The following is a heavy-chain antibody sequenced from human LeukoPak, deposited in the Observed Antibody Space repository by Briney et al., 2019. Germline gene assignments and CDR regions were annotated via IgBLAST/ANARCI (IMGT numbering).Heavy chain of an antibody. CDR3: AREGYSSSWVDY. CDR1: GDSISSGGYY. D-gene: IGHD6-13*01. V-gene: IGHV4-30-2*01. J-gene: IGHJ4*02. CDR2: MYHSGST. Sequence: SQTLSLTCTVSGDSISSGGYYWSWIRQPPGKGLEWIGYMYHSGSTYYYPSLKSRVTIAVHRSKNQFSLELSSVTAADTAVYYCAREGYSSSWVDYWGQGTLVTVSS.